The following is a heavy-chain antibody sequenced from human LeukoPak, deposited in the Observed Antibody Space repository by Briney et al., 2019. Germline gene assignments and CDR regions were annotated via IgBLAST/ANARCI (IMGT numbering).Heavy chain of an antibody. J-gene: IGHJ3*02. CDR3: AKAWGELAAAGAFDI. CDR1: GFTFSSYG. Sequence: GGSLRLSSAASGFTFSSYGMHWVPQAPGKGLEWVAVISYDGSNKYYADSVKGRFTISRDNSKNTLYLQMNSLRAEDTAVYYCAKAWGELAAAGAFDIWGQGTMVTVSS. CDR2: ISYDGSNK. V-gene: IGHV3-30*18. D-gene: IGHD6-13*01.